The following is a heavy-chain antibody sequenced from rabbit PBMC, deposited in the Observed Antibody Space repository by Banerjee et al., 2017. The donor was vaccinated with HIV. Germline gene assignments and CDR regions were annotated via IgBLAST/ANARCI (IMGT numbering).Heavy chain of an antibody. V-gene: IGHV1S7*01. CDR1: GFSLSSND. J-gene: IGHJ4*01. CDR2: IVVAKGNT. D-gene: IGHD4-1*01. CDR3: VKDYSGWGAEL. Sequence: QLKETGGGLVQPGESLTLSCKVSGFSLSSNDMSWVRQAPGKGLERIGVIVVAKGNTYYASWVNGRFTISSDNAQNTLYLQLHSLTAADTATYFCVKDYSGWGAELWGTGTLVTV.